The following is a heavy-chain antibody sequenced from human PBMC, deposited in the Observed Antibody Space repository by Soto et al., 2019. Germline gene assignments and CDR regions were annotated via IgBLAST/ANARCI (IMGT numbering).Heavy chain of an antibody. CDR2: ISPMFGAA. CDR1: GGTFNTYA. CDR3: AREVQVHTPAFVY. D-gene: IGHD3-10*01. V-gene: IGHV1-69*01. Sequence: QVQLVQSGAEMKKPGSSVKVSCQSSGGTFNTYAMNWVRQAPGQGPEWMGDISPMFGAANYAAKFQGRVTITAEDSTGTSYMQLSSFTSEDTALYFCAREVQVHTPAFVYWGQGTLVTVSS. J-gene: IGHJ4*02.